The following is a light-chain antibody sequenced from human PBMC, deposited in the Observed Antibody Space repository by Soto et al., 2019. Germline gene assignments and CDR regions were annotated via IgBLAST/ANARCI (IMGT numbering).Light chain of an antibody. J-gene: IGKJ4*01. Sequence: EIVLTQSPGTLSLSPGERATLSCRASQSVSSSYLAWYQQKPGQAPRLLIYGASSRATGIPDRFSGSGSGTDFTLTISRLEPADFAVYYCQQYGSSPLFSFGGGTKVEIK. CDR3: QQYGSSPLFS. V-gene: IGKV3-20*01. CDR2: GAS. CDR1: QSVSSSY.